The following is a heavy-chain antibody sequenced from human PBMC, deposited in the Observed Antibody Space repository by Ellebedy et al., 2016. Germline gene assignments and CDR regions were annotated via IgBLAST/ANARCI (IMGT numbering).Heavy chain of an antibody. CDR2: ISYDGSNK. Sequence: GESLKISXAASGFTVSDKYMSWVRQAPGKGLEWVAVISYDGSNKYFADSVKGRFTISRDNSKNTLYLQMNSLRAEDTAVYYCAKDDLITMIGSYFDYWGQGTLVTVSS. J-gene: IGHJ4*02. CDR3: AKDDLITMIGSYFDY. V-gene: IGHV3-30*18. CDR1: GFTVSDKY. D-gene: IGHD3-22*01.